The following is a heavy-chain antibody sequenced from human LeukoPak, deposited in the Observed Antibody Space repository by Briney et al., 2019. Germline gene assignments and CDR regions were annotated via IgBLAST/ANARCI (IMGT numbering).Heavy chain of an antibody. V-gene: IGHV3-30-3*02. D-gene: IGHD6-19*01. Sequence: PGGSLRLSCAATGFTFSNYAIHWGRQAPGKGLEWVAFISDDGSRQHYADSVKGRFTISRDNSKNTLYLQMDNLRAEDTAVYYCAKYQRQWLPKGGFDYWGQGTLVTVSS. J-gene: IGHJ4*02. CDR1: GFTFSNYA. CDR3: AKYQRQWLPKGGFDY. CDR2: ISDDGSRQ.